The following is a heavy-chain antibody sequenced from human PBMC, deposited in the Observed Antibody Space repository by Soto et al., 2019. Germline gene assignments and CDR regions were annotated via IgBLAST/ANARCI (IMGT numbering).Heavy chain of an antibody. Sequence: QVQLQESGPGLVKPSETLSLTCTVSGGSVSSGSYYWGWIRQPPGKGLEWIGYIYYSGSTNYNPSLKSRVTISVDTSKNQFSLKLSSVTAADTAVYYWARVYCDILAGTWDYFDYWGQGTLVTVSS. CDR3: ARVYCDILAGTWDYFDY. CDR1: GGSVSSGSYY. V-gene: IGHV4-61*01. CDR2: IYYSGST. D-gene: IGHD3-9*01. J-gene: IGHJ4*02.